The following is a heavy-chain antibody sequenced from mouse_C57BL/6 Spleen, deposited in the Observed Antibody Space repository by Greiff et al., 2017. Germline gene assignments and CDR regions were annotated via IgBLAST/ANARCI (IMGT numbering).Heavy chain of an antibody. CDR3: ARYRITTAYYFDY. D-gene: IGHD1-2*01. Sequence: VQLVESGAELVKPGASVKLSCKASGYTFTSYWMHWVKQRPGQGLEWIGMIHPNSGSTNYNEKFKSKATLTVDKSSSTAYMQLSSLTSEDSAVYYCARYRITTAYYFDYWGQGTTLTVSS. V-gene: IGHV1-64*01. CDR2: IHPNSGST. CDR1: GYTFTSYW. J-gene: IGHJ2*01.